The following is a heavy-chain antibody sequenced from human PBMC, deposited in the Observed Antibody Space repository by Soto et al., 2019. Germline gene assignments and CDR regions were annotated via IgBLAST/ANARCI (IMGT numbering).Heavy chain of an antibody. V-gene: IGHV1-69*10. Sequence: ASVKVSCKASGYTFTGYYMRWVRQDPGQGLERMGWINPILGIANYAQKLQGRVTITADKSTSTAYMELSSLRSEATAVYYCESNRGSPTPGMAVWGQGTMVTVSS. J-gene: IGHJ6*02. CDR1: GYTFTGYY. CDR3: ESNRGSPTPGMAV. CDR2: INPILGIA. D-gene: IGHD1-26*01.